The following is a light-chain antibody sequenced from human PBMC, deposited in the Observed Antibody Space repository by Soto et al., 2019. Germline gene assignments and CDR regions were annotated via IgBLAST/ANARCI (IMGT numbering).Light chain of an antibody. Sequence: DSQLTQSPSFLSASVGDRVTITSRASQGISRYLAWYQQKTGKAPKLLIYAASTFQSEVTSRLSGSGSAKEFPLTISSRHAEECASYYCRPLNSYPRTFGEGTKVDIK. CDR3: RPLNSYPRT. CDR2: AAS. CDR1: QGISRY. V-gene: IGKV1-9*01. J-gene: IGKJ1*01.